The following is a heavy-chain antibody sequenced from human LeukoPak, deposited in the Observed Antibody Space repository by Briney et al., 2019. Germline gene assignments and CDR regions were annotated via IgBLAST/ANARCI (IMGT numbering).Heavy chain of an antibody. CDR1: GGSISSSSYY. Sequence: SETLSLTCTVSGGSISSSSYYWGWIRQPPGKGLEWIGNIYHSGSTYYNPSLKSRVTISVDTSKNQFSLKLSSVTAADTAVFYCARARDYGPYNWFDPWGQGTLVTVSS. V-gene: IGHV4-39*02. J-gene: IGHJ5*02. CDR2: IYHSGST. CDR3: ARARDYGPYNWFDP. D-gene: IGHD4-17*01.